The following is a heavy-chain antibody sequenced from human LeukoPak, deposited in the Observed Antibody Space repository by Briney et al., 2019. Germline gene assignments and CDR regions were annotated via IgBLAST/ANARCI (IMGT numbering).Heavy chain of an antibody. D-gene: IGHD2-15*01. CDR2: INHSGST. J-gene: IGHJ5*02. Sequence: SETPSLTCAVYGGSFSGYYWSWIRQPPGKGLEWIGEINHSGSTNYNPSLKSRVTISVDTSKNQFSLKLSSVTAADTAVYYCARDPYCSGGSCYLGWFDPWGQGTLVTVSS. CDR3: ARDPYCSGGSCYLGWFDP. CDR1: GGSFSGYY. V-gene: IGHV4-34*01.